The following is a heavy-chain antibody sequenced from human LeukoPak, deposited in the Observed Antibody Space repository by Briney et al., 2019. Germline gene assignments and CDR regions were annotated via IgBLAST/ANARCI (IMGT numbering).Heavy chain of an antibody. V-gene: IGHV1-3*01. CDR1: DYTFTSYA. CDR3: AREMADSTGWNSFDI. J-gene: IGHJ3*02. D-gene: IGHD6-19*01. CDR2: ISGGNGNT. Sequence: GASVNVSFKAYDYTFTSYAVHWVRQAPGQRLEWMGWISGGNGNTKYSQKFQGRVTITRDTSASTAYMELSSLRSEDTAVYYCAREMADSTGWNSFDIWGQGTMVTVSS.